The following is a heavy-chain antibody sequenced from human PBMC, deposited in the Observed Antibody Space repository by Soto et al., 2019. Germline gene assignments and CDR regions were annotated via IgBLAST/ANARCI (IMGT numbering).Heavy chain of an antibody. Sequence: GGSLRLSCAASGFTVSSNYMSWVRQAPGKGLEWVSVIYSGGSTYYADSVKGRFTISRDNSKNTLYLQMNSLRAEDTAVYYCARRLTGGHFDYWGQGTLVTVSS. J-gene: IGHJ4*02. CDR1: GFTVSSNY. D-gene: IGHD3-10*01. CDR3: ARRLTGGHFDY. CDR2: IYSGGST. V-gene: IGHV3-53*01.